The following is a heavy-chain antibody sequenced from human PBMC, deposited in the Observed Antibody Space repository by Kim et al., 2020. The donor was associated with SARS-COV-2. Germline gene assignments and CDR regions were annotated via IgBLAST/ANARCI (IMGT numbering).Heavy chain of an antibody. J-gene: IGHJ4*02. Sequence: GGSLRLSCAASGFTFDDYAMHWVRLVPGKGLEWVSGITWNSGSIGYADSVKGRFSISRDNAKNSLYLQMNSLRPEDTALYYCARDFTPAPQMYYFDYWGQGTLVTVSS. V-gene: IGHV3-9*01. CDR2: ITWNSGSI. CDR3: ARDFTPAPQMYYFDY. D-gene: IGHD2-2*01. CDR1: GFTFDDYA.